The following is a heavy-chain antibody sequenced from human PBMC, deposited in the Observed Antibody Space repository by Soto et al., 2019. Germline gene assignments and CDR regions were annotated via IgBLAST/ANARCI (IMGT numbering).Heavy chain of an antibody. D-gene: IGHD3-10*01. Sequence: QVQLVQSGAEVKKPGSSVKVSCKASGGTFINYTFNWVRQAPGQGLEWMGRIIPISGSANYAQKFQGRVTVTADRTTSTTYMELSSLTSEDTAVYYCARIWFGEVGSKGDLHSWGQGTLVTVSS. CDR2: IIPISGSA. CDR3: ARIWFGEVGSKGDLHS. CDR1: GGTFINYT. V-gene: IGHV1-69*08. J-gene: IGHJ4*02.